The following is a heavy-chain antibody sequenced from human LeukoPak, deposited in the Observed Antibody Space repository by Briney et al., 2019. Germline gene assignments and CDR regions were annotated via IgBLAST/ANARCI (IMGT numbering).Heavy chain of an antibody. CDR3: VSDYYWAFDI. CDR1: GFPFSSYS. CDR2: ITRSSVVI. D-gene: IGHD3-10*01. V-gene: IGHV3-48*01. J-gene: IGHJ3*02. Sequence: GGSLRLSCVASGFPFSSYSMNWVRQASGKGLEWVSYITRSSVVICADSVQGRFTISRDNAKNSLYLQMNSLRVEDTAVYYCVSDYYWAFDIWGRGTMVTVSS.